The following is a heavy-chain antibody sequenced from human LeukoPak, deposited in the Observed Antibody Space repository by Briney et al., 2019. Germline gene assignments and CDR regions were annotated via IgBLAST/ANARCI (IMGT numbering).Heavy chain of an antibody. CDR1: GGSFSGYY. D-gene: IGHD4-17*01. CDR3: ARVPPDYNDLHDALDL. J-gene: IGHJ3*01. Sequence: PSETLSLTCAAYGGSFSGYYWSWIRQPPGKGLEWIGEINHSGSTNYNPSLKSRVTMSIDMSKNQFSLRLTSVTAADTAVYYCARVPPDYNDLHDALDLWGQGTVVTVSS. CDR2: INHSGST. V-gene: IGHV4-34*01.